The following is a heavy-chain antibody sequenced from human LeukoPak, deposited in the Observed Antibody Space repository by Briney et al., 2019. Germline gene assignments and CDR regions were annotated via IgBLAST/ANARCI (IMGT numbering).Heavy chain of an antibody. D-gene: IGHD2-15*01. CDR2: IYYSGST. J-gene: IGHJ4*02. CDR3: ARYCSGGSCYSRGY. V-gene: IGHV4-59*12. Sequence: SETLSLTCTVSGDSISTYYWSWIRQPPGKGLQWIGYIYYSGSTNYMPSLKSRVTISVDTSKNQFSLRLSSVTAADTAVYYCARYCSGGSCYSRGYWGQGTLVTVSS. CDR1: GDSISTYY.